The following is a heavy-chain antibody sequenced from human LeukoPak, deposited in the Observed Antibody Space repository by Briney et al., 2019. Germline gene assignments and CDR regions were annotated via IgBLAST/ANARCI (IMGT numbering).Heavy chain of an antibody. J-gene: IGHJ4*02. Sequence: SETLSLTCTVSGGSISNYYWTWIRQPPGKGLEWITSIYSSGSTSYNPSLKSRVTISVDTSKNQFSLKLRSVTAADTAVYYCARRTDYSGWYYFDHWGQGILVTVSS. CDR3: ARRTDYSGWYYFDH. V-gene: IGHV4-59*01. D-gene: IGHD6-19*01. CDR2: IYSSGST. CDR1: GGSISNYY.